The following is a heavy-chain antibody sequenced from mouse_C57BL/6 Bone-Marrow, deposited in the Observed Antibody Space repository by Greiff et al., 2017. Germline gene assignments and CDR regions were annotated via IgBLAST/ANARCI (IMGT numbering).Heavy chain of an antibody. Sequence: VQLQQSGPELVKPGASVKLSCKASGYTFTSYDINWVKQRPGQGLEWIGWIYPRDGSTKYNEKFKGKATLTLDTSSSTAYMELHSLTSEDSSVYFCARLEFDGSSGDWYFDVWGAETTVTVSS. D-gene: IGHD1-1*01. CDR1: GYTFTSYD. J-gene: IGHJ1*01. CDR3: ARLEFDGSSGDWYFDV. CDR2: IYPRDGST. V-gene: IGHV1-85*01.